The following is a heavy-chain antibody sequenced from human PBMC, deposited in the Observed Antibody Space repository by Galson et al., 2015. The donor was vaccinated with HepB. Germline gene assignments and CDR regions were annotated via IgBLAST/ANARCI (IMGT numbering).Heavy chain of an antibody. CDR2: MKQDGSEK. J-gene: IGHJ6*03. D-gene: IGHD3-3*01. CDR3: ARGGTRVGSFWSGSSGPYQYYYMDV. V-gene: IGHV3-7*03. CDR1: GFTFRKYW. Sequence: SLRLSCAASGFTFRKYWMNWVRQAPGKGLEWVANMKQDGSEKYYVDSVKGRFNISRDNGKNSLYLQMNSLRAEDTAVYYCARGGTRVGSFWSGSSGPYQYYYMDVWGKGTTVTVSS.